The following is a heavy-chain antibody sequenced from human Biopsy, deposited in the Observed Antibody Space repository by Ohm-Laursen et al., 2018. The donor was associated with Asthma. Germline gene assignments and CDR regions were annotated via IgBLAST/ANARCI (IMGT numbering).Heavy chain of an antibody. V-gene: IGHV3-30-3*01. CDR2: ISYDGGNK. CDR3: ARDKPSHIDYYYGMDV. CDR1: GFTFSSYA. Sequence: SLRLSCSASGFTFSSYAMHWVRQAPGKGLEWVAVISYDGGNKYYADSVKGRFTISRDNSKNTLYLQMNSLRAEDTAVYYCARDKPSHIDYYYGMDVWGQGTTVTVSS. J-gene: IGHJ6*02.